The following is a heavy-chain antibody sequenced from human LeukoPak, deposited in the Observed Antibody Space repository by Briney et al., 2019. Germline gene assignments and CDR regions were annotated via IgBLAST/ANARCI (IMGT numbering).Heavy chain of an antibody. J-gene: IGHJ4*02. V-gene: IGHV4-39*01. CDR3: ARFPGISVAGTFLGDY. CDR2: IYYSGST. CDR1: DGSISSSSYY. Sequence: PSETLSLTCTVSDGSISSSSYYWGWIRQPPGKGLEWIGGIYYSGSTYYNPSLKSRVTISVDTSKNQFSLKLSSVTAADTAVYYCARFPGISVAGTFLGDYWGQGTLVTVSS. D-gene: IGHD6-19*01.